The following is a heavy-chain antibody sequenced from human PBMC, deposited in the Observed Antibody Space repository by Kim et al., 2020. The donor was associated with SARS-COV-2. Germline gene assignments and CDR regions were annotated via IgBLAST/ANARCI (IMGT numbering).Heavy chain of an antibody. CDR3: AKGHSSSYYYYYMDV. Sequence: GGSLRLSCAASGFTFGDYAMHWVRQAPGKGLEWVSGISWNSGSIGYADSVKGRFTISRDNAKNSLYLQMNSLRAEDTALYYCAKGHSSSYYYYYMDVWGKGTTVTVSS. CDR1: GFTFGDYA. J-gene: IGHJ6*03. V-gene: IGHV3-9*01. CDR2: ISWNSGSI. D-gene: IGHD6-13*01.